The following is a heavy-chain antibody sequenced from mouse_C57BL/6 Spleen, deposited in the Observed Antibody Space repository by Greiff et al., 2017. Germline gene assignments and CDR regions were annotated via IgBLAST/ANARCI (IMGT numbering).Heavy chain of an antibody. Sequence: QVHVKQSGAELVRPGTSVKVSCKASGYAFTNYLIEWVKQRPGQGLEWIGVLNPGSGGTNYNAKFKGKATLTADQSSSTAYMQLSSLTSEDSAVYFCARRGYGNYHWYFDVWGTGTTVTVSS. V-gene: IGHV1-54*01. CDR3: ARRGYGNYHWYFDV. CDR2: LNPGSGGT. CDR1: GYAFTNYL. J-gene: IGHJ1*03. D-gene: IGHD2-1*01.